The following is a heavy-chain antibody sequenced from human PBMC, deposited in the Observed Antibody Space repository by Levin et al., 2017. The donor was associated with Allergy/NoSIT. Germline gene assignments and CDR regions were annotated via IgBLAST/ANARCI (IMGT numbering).Heavy chain of an antibody. D-gene: IGHD6-19*01. Sequence: SQTLSLPCAVYGGSFSGYYWSWIRQPPGKGLEWIGEINHSGSTNYNPSLKSRVTISVDTSKNQFSLKLSSVTAADTAVYYCARGPSIAVAVWLYYFDYWGQGTLVTVSS. CDR1: GGSFSGYY. J-gene: IGHJ4*02. V-gene: IGHV4-34*01. CDR2: INHSGST. CDR3: ARGPSIAVAVWLYYFDY.